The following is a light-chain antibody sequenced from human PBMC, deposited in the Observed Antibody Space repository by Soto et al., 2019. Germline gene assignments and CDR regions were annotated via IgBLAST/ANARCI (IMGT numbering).Light chain of an antibody. J-gene: IGKJ1*01. CDR2: EAS. CDR3: QQYNDNSQA. CDR1: ESVKSW. V-gene: IGKV1-5*03. Sequence: DIRMTQSPSTLSASVGDRVTNTCRVSESVKSWLAWYQQKPGKTPRLLIYEASTLESGVPSRFSGGGSGTEFTLTICSLQAADIATDYCQQYNDNSQAFGQGTKV.